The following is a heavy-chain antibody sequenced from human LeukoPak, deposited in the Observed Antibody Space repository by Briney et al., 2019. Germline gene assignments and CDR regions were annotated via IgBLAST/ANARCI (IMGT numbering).Heavy chain of an antibody. V-gene: IGHV3-23*01. CDR1: GFTFSSYA. CDR2: ISGSGGST. J-gene: IGHJ4*02. Sequence: GGSLRLSCAASGFTFSSYAMSWVRQAPGKGLEWVSAISGSGGSTYYADSVKGRFTISRDNSENTLYLQMNSLRAEDTAVYYCAKGDYYDSSGYYDYWGQGTLVTVSS. CDR3: AKGDYYDSSGYYDY. D-gene: IGHD3-22*01.